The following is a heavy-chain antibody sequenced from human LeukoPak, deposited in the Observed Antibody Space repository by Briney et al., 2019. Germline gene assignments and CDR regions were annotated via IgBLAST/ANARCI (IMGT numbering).Heavy chain of an antibody. D-gene: IGHD5-24*01. CDR2: ISSGSSYI. CDR3: ARVTDGYFDY. V-gene: IGHV3-21*01. J-gene: IGHJ4*02. CDR1: RFTFSTYS. Sequence: PGGSLRLSCAASRFTFSTYSMNWVRQAPGKGLEWVSSISSGSSYIYYADSVKGRFTISRDNAKNSLYLQMNSLRAEDTAVYYCARVTDGYFDYWGQGTLVIVSS.